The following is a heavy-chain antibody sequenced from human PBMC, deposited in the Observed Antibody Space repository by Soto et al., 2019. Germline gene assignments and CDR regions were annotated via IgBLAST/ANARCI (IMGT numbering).Heavy chain of an antibody. J-gene: IGHJ4*02. V-gene: IGHV1-3*01. CDR1: GYRFTDYV. CDR3: VRDYASDSGVHLDF. D-gene: IGHD3-22*01. Sequence: QVQLVQCGTEVKKPGASVKVSCKASGYRFTDYVIHWVRQAPGQRLEWMGWIGAGDGKTYYSQNFQGRVSITRDTSASTAYMELSSLISEDTAVYYCVRDYASDSGVHLDFWGQGALVTVSS. CDR2: IGAGDGKT.